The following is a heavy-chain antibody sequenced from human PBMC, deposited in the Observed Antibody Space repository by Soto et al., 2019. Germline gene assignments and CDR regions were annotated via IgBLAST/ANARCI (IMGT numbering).Heavy chain of an antibody. Sequence: GRPMRLPYAASGFTIRTYCMTRISQAPGKGLEWVANINPDGSAKYYVDSVKGRFTISRDNAKNSLYLQMNSLRVEDTALYYCAAPPTCNVCFDHWGQGALVTVSS. J-gene: IGHJ5*02. CDR2: INPDGSAK. V-gene: IGHV3-7*01. CDR3: AAPPTCNVCFDH. D-gene: IGHD3-16*01. CDR1: GFTIRTYC.